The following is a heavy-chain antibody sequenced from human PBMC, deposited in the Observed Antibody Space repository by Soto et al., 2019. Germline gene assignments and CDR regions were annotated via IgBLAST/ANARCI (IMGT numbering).Heavy chain of an antibody. Sequence: EVRLVESGGGLVQPGGSLRLSCTTSGFTFSNFWMNWVRQAPGKGLEWVANIRQDGSEKNYVDSVKGRFTISRDNSRNTLHLQMSSLRAEDTAVYYCATTYDSSGYDYWGQGTLVTVSS. V-gene: IGHV3-7*03. CDR3: ATTYDSSGYDY. J-gene: IGHJ4*02. CDR1: GFTFSNFW. D-gene: IGHD3-22*01. CDR2: IRQDGSEK.